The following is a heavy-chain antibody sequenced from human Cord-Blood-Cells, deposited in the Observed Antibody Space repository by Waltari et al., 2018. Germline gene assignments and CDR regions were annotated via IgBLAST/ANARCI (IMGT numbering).Heavy chain of an antibody. D-gene: IGHD1-26*01. V-gene: IGHV6-1*01. J-gene: IGHJ4*02. CDR1: GDSVPSNSAA. CDR2: TYYRSKWYN. Sequence: QVQLPQSGPGLVKPSQPLSLTCAISGDSVPSNSAAWNWVRQPQSRGLEWRGRTYYRSKWYNDYAVSVKSRITINPDTSKNQFSLQLNSVTPEDTAVYYCARHPNSGSYRYYFDYWGQGTLVTVSS. CDR3: ARHPNSGSYRYYFDY.